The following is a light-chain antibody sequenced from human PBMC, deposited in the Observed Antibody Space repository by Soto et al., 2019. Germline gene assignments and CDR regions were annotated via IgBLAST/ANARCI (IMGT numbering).Light chain of an antibody. CDR3: CSYATSTTYV. CDR2: EGN. J-gene: IGLJ1*01. Sequence: QSALTQPASVSGSPGQSITISCTGASSDVGAFSLVSWYQQHPGKAPKLIIYEGNKRPSGVSSRFSGFKSGDTVSLTVSGLQAEDETDYYCCSYATSTTYVFGTGTKVNV. V-gene: IGLV2-23*01. CDR1: SSDVGAFSL.